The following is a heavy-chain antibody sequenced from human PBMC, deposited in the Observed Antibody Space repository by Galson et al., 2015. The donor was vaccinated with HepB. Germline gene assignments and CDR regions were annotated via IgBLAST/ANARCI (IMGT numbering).Heavy chain of an antibody. V-gene: IGHV2-26*01. D-gene: IGHD6-19*01. J-gene: IGHJ4*02. CDR3: ARRERPPRQWLITFDY. CDR1: GFSLSNARMG. Sequence: PALVKPTQTLTLTCTVSGFSLSNARMGVSWIRQPPGKALEWLAHILSNDDKSYSTSLKSRLTISKDTSKSQVVLTMTNMDPVDTATYYCARRERPPRQWLITFDYWGQGTLVTVSS. CDR2: ILSNDDK.